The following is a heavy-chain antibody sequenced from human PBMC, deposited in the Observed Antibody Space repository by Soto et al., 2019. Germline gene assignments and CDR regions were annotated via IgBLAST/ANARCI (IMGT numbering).Heavy chain of an antibody. CDR2: INPKSGDT. D-gene: IGHD3-9*01. Sequence: QVPLVQSGAEVKKPGASVKVSCKASGYTFRNYYMHWVRQAPGQGLEWMGWINPKSGDTNYAQNFQGRVIMTRDTSISTAYLEVTWLTSDDSAVFYCARDPGIPGRYWYFDLWGRGTLVTVSS. CDR3: ARDPGIPGRYWYFDL. CDR1: GYTFRNYY. J-gene: IGHJ2*01. V-gene: IGHV1-2*02.